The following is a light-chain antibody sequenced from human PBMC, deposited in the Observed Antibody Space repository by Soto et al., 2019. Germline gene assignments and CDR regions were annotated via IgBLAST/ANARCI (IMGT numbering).Light chain of an antibody. J-gene: IGLJ2*01. CDR2: LEGSGSY. CDR1: SGHRSYI. CDR3: ETWDSKIRV. Sequence: QLVLTQSSSASASLGSSVKLTCTLSSGHRSYIIAWHQQQPGKAPRYLMKLEGSGSYNKGSGVPDRLSGSSSGADRYLTMSNLQAEDEADYYCETWDSKIRVFGGGTQLTVL. V-gene: IGLV4-60*03.